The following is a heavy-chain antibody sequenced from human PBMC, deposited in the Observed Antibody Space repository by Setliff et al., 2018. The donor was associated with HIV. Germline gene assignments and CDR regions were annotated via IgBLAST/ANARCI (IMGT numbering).Heavy chain of an antibody. CDR1: GFTFSSYW. J-gene: IGHJ3*02. CDR3: ARVTVDWGFGNAFDI. CDR2: ISSSSSYI. Sequence: GGSLRLSCAASGFTFSSYWMNWVRQAPGKGLEWVSSISSSSSYIFYADSLKGRFTISRDNAKNSLYLQMSGLRAEDTAVYYCARVTVDWGFGNAFDIWGQGTMVTVSS. V-gene: IGHV3-21*01. D-gene: IGHD7-27*01.